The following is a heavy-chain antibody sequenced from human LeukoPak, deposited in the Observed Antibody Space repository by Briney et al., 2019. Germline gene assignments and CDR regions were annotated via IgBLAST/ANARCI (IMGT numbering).Heavy chain of an antibody. CDR2: IYDSGST. V-gene: IGHV4-59*01. Sequence: SETLSLTCTVSGGSITSYYWSWIRQPPGKGLEFIGYIYDSGSTDYNPSLKSRVTISVDTSKNQFSLKLSSVTAADTAVYYCARRGYSSGCYYFDYWGQGTLVTVSS. D-gene: IGHD6-19*01. CDR3: ARRGYSSGCYYFDY. CDR1: GGSITSYY. J-gene: IGHJ4*02.